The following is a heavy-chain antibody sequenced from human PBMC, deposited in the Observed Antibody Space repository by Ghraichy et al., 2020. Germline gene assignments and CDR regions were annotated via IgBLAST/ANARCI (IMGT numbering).Heavy chain of an antibody. CDR1: GFIFSDYW. CDR3: ARVGYHGSGHSGY. Sequence: GESLNISCEASGFIFSDYWMNWVRQAPGKGLEWVANIKQDESEKYYVDSVKGRFTISRDNAKNSLYLQMNSLRAEDTAVYYCARVGYHGSGHSGYWGQGTLVTVSS. D-gene: IGHD3-10*01. CDR2: IKQDESEK. V-gene: IGHV3-7*01. J-gene: IGHJ4*02.